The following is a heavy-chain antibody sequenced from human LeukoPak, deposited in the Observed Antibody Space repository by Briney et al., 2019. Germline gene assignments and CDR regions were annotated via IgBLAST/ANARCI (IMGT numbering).Heavy chain of an antibody. D-gene: IGHD4-23*01. Sequence: SESLSLTCAVYGGSFSGYYWSWIRQPPGKGLGWIGEINHSGSTNYNPYLKTRVTISVDTSNNQFSLKLSPVTAATTAVYYCARLGGGTQGSYDYWGQGTLVTVSS. CDR2: INHSGST. CDR1: GGSFSGYY. CDR3: ARLGGGTQGSYDY. J-gene: IGHJ4*02. V-gene: IGHV4-34*01.